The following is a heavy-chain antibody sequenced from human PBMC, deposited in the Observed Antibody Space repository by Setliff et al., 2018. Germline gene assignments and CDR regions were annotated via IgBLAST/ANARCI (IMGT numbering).Heavy chain of an antibody. Sequence: SETLSLTCAVYGGSFSGYYWSWIRRPPGKGLEWIGEINHSGSTNYNPSLKSRVTISVDTSKNQFSLKLSSVTAADTAVYYCARAPLRTLRYYYYYYMDVWGKGTTVTVSS. V-gene: IGHV4-34*01. CDR1: GGSFSGYY. CDR3: ARAPLRTLRYYYYYYMDV. D-gene: IGHD4-17*01. J-gene: IGHJ6*03. CDR2: INHSGST.